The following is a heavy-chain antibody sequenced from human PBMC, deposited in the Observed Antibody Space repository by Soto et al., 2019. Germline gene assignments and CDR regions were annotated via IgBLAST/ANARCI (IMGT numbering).Heavy chain of an antibody. CDR1: GGAFGRYS. CDR3: ARGDEMTAVTIFEY. Sequence: QVQLEHSGPEVKRPGPSVKASCKASGGAFGRYSVSWVRQAPGQGLEGIGGVIPVFNTSNYSLKFQGRVAIFADLSTSSVFMELRSLRSEDTALYYCARGDEMTAVTIFEYWGQGTLVTVSS. V-gene: IGHV1-69*01. J-gene: IGHJ4*02. CDR2: VIPVFNTS. D-gene: IGHD4-17*01.